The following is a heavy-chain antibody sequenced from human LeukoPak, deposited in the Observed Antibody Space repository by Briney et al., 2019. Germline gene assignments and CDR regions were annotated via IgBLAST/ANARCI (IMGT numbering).Heavy chain of an antibody. CDR1: GFTFSSYA. Sequence: GGSLRLSCAASGFTFSSYAMSWVRQAPGKGLEWVSAISGSGDSTYYGDSVKGRFTISRDNSKNTLYLQMNSLRAGDTAVYYCAKTRPLDSSSWSHGDYWGQGTLVTVSS. D-gene: IGHD6-13*01. CDR2: ISGSGDST. V-gene: IGHV3-23*01. CDR3: AKTRPLDSSSWSHGDY. J-gene: IGHJ4*02.